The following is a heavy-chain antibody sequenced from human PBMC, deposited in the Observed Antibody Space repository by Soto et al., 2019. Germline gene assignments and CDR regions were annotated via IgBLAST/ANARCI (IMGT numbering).Heavy chain of an antibody. V-gene: IGHV1-69*06. CDR3: ASPTREWLPPARDYYYGMDV. D-gene: IGHD3-3*01. Sequence: QVQLVQSGAEVKKPGSSVKVSCKASGGTFSSYAISSVRQAPGQGLEWMGGIIPIFGTANYAQKFQGRVTITADKSTSTAYMELSSLRSEDTAVYYCASPTREWLPPARDYYYGMDVWGQGTTVTVSS. J-gene: IGHJ6*02. CDR1: GGTFSSYA. CDR2: IIPIFGTA.